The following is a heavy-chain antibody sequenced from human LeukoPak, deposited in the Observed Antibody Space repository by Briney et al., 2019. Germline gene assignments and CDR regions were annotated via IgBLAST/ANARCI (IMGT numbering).Heavy chain of an antibody. Sequence: SETLSLTCAVYGGSFCGYYWSWIRQPPGKGLEWIGEINHSGSTNYNPSLESRVTISVDTSKNQFSLKLSSVTAADTAVYYCARLAPYFDYWGQGTLVTVSS. J-gene: IGHJ4*02. CDR1: GGSFCGYY. CDR3: ARLAPYFDY. CDR2: INHSGST. V-gene: IGHV4-34*01.